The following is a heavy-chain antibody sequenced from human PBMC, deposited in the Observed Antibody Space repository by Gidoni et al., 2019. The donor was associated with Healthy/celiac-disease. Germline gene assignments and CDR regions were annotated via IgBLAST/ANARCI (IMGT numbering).Heavy chain of an antibody. CDR1: S. Sequence: SMNWVRQAPGKGLEWVSSISSSSSYIYYADSVKGRFTISRDNAKNSLYLQMNSLRAEDTAVYYCARVASSGWSGFDDYWGQGTLVTVSS. CDR2: ISSSSSYI. D-gene: IGHD6-19*01. J-gene: IGHJ4*02. CDR3: ARVASSGWSGFDDY. V-gene: IGHV3-21*01.